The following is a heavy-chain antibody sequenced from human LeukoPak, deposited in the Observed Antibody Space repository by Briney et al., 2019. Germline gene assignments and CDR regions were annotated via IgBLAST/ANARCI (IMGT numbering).Heavy chain of an antibody. D-gene: IGHD5-12*01. V-gene: IGHV4-34*01. J-gene: IGHJ4*02. CDR3: ARGLGSGSYYFDY. CDR1: GGSLSGYY. Sequence: SETLSLTCAVYGGSLSGYYWSWIRQPPGKGLEWIGEINHSGSTNYNPSLKSRVTISVDTSKNQFSLKLSSVTAADTAVYYCARGLGSGSYYFDYWGQGTLVTVSS. CDR2: INHSGST.